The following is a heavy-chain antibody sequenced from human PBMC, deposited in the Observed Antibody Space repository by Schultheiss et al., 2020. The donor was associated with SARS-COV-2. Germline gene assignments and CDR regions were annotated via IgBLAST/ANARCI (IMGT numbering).Heavy chain of an antibody. D-gene: IGHD2-2*01. CDR3: ARGGYCSSTSCSTSLNWFDP. CDR1: GYSFTSYW. Sequence: GESLKISCKGSGYSFTSYWIGWVRQMPGKGLEWVGIIYPGDSDTRYSPSFQGQVTISADKSISTAYLQWSSLKASDTAMYYCARGGYCSSTSCSTSLNWFDPWGQGTLVTVSS. J-gene: IGHJ5*02. V-gene: IGHV5-51*01. CDR2: IYPGDSDT.